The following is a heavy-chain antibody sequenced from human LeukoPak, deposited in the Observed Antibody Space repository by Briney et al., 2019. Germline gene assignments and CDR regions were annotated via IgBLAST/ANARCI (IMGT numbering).Heavy chain of an antibody. CDR2: IYYSGST. J-gene: IGHJ4*02. V-gene: IGHV4-59*01. Sequence: SETLSRTCAVYGGSFSGYYWSWIRQPPGKGLEWIGYIYYSGSTNYNPSLKSRVTISVDTSKNQFSLKLSSVTAADTAVYYCARYIVGATRRFDYWGQGTLVTVSS. CDR3: ARYIVGATRRFDY. CDR1: GGSFSGYY. D-gene: IGHD1-26*01.